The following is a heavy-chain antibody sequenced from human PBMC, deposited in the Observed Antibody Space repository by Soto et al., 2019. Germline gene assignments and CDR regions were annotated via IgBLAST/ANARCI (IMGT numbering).Heavy chain of an antibody. CDR2: TYYRSKWYN. D-gene: IGHD6-13*01. J-gene: IGHJ6*02. CDR3: ARSLGLAAAADYYYYGMDV. Sequence: PSQTLSLTCAISGDSVSSNSAAWNWIRQSPSRGLEWLGRTYYRSKWYNDYAVSVKSRITINPDTSKNQFSLQLNSVTPEDTAVYYCARSLGLAAAADYYYYGMDVWGQGTTVTVSS. V-gene: IGHV6-1*01. CDR1: GDSVSSNSAA.